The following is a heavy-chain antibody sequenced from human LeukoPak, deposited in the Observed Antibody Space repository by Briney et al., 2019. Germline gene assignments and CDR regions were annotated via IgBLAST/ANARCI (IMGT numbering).Heavy chain of an antibody. V-gene: IGHV4-34*01. CDR2: INHSGST. D-gene: IGHD3-10*01. CDR3: TRRNYGSGRRDY. CDR1: GGSFSGYH. Sequence: SETLSLTCAVYGGSFSGYHWSWIRQPPGKGLEWIGEINHSGSTHYSPSLKSRVTISDDTSKNQFSLKLTSVTAADTAVYYCTRRNYGSGRRDYWGQGILVTVSS. J-gene: IGHJ4*02.